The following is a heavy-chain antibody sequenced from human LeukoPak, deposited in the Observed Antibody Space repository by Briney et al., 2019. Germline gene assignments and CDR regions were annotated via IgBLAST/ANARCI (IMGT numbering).Heavy chain of an antibody. Sequence: SVKVSCKASGGTFSSYAISWVRQAPGQGLEWMGGIIPIFGTANYAQKFQGRVAITADESTSTAYMELSSLRSEDTAVYYCARDVDYSNYYLDYWGQGTLVTVSS. CDR3: ARDVDYSNYYLDY. D-gene: IGHD4-11*01. V-gene: IGHV1-69*13. CDR1: GGTFSSYA. CDR2: IIPIFGTA. J-gene: IGHJ4*02.